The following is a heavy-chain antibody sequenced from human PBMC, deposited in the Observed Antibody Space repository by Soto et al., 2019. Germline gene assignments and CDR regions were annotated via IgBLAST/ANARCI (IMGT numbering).Heavy chain of an antibody. D-gene: IGHD5-12*01. CDR2: IIPIFGTA. Sequence: SVKVSCKASGGTFSSYAISWVRQAPGQGLEWMGGIIPIFGTANYAQKFQGRVTITADESTSTAYMELNSLRVEDTAVYYCARSIKWPDWFDPWGQGILVTVSS. J-gene: IGHJ5*02. CDR3: ARSIKWPDWFDP. CDR1: GGTFSSYA. V-gene: IGHV1-69*13.